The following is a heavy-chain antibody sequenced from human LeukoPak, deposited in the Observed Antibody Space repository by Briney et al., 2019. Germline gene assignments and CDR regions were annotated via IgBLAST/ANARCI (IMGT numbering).Heavy chain of an antibody. J-gene: IGHJ4*02. Sequence: GGSLRLSCAASGFTLGRYVMSCVRQAPGKGLEWVSSISAGGHNTYYADSVKGRFTISRDISKNTLYLQMDSLRAEDTAVYYCAKLPPRAVLVSDYWGQGTLVTVSS. D-gene: IGHD2-8*02. CDR1: GFTLGRYV. CDR2: ISAGGHNT. CDR3: AKLPPRAVLVSDY. V-gene: IGHV3-23*01.